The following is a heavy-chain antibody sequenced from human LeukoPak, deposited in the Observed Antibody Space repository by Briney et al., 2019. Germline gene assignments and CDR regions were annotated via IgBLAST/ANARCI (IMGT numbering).Heavy chain of an antibody. CDR3: AKGGYNWNYLDAFDI. CDR1: GGSISSSSYY. J-gene: IGHJ3*02. V-gene: IGHV4-39*07. D-gene: IGHD1-7*01. Sequence: SETLSLTCTVSGGSISSSSYYWGWIRQPPGKGLEWIGSIYYSGSTYYNPSLKSRVTISVDTSKNQFSLKLSSVTAADTAVYYCAKGGYNWNYLDAFDIWGQGTMVTVSS. CDR2: IYYSGST.